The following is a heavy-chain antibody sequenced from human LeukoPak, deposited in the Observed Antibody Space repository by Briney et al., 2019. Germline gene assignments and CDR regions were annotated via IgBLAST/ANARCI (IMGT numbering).Heavy chain of an antibody. CDR2: INTNTGNP. D-gene: IGHD5-18*01. J-gene: IGHJ3*02. V-gene: IGHV7-4-1*02. CDR1: GYTFTGYY. Sequence: GASVKVSCKASGYTFTGYYMHWVRQAPGQGLEWMGWINTNTGNPTYAQGFTGRFVFSLDTSVSTAYLQISSLKAEDTAVYYCARDIGALRIQVPPDAFDIWGQGTMVTVSS. CDR3: ARDIGALRIQVPPDAFDI.